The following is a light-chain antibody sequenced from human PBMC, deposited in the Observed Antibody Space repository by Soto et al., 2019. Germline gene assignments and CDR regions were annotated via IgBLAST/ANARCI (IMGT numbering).Light chain of an antibody. V-gene: IGLV2-8*01. J-gene: IGLJ3*02. CDR1: SRDVGIYNY. CDR3: SSYAGSYSWV. Sequence: QSVLTQPPSASGSPGQSVTISCTGTSRDVGIYNYVSWFQQYPGKAPKLMIYAVSRRPSGVPDRFSGSKSGNTASLTVSGLQAEDEADYYCSSYAGSYSWVFGGGTKLTVL. CDR2: AVS.